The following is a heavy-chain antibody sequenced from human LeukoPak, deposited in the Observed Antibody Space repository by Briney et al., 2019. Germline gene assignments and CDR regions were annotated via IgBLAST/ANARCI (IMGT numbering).Heavy chain of an antibody. CDR3: ARQADQYYFDY. V-gene: IGHV4-59*11. CDR2: MYYSENT. CDR1: GGSISSHC. Sequence: SENLSFTCTVSGGSISSHCWSWIRQPPGKGLEWSWYMYYSENTNYNPSLKSRGTISVDTSKNQCSLKLSSVTAADTAVYYCARQADQYYFDYWGQGTLVTVSS. J-gene: IGHJ4*02.